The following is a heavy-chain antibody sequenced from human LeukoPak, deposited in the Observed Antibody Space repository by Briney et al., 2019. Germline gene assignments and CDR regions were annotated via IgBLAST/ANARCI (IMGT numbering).Heavy chain of an antibody. J-gene: IGHJ6*03. Sequence: PGGSLRLSCAASGFTFSSYAMSWVRQAPGKGLEWVSVISGSGGSTDYADSVKGRFTISRDNSKSTLYLQMNSLRAEDTAVYYCARDYSNYYYYYMDVWGKGTTVTVSS. CDR3: ARDYSNYYYYYMDV. D-gene: IGHD4-11*01. V-gene: IGHV3-23*01. CDR1: GFTFSSYA. CDR2: ISGSGGST.